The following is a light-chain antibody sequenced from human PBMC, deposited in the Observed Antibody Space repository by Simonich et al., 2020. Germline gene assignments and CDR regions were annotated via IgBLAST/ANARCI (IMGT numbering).Light chain of an antibody. CDR1: SNIVGNQG. V-gene: IGLV10-54*02. CDR3: SAWDSSLSARWV. CDR2: RNN. J-gene: IGLJ3*02. Sequence: QAGLTQPPSVSKGLRQTATLTCTGNSNIVGNQGAAWLQQHQGHPPKLLSYRNNNRPSGISERFSVSRSGNTASLTITGLQPEDEADHYCSAWDSSLSARWVFGGGTKLTVL.